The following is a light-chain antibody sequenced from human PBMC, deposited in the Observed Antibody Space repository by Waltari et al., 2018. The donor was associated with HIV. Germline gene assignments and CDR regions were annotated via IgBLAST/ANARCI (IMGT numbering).Light chain of an antibody. J-gene: IGKJ4*01. V-gene: IGKV2-30*01. Sequence: EVVLTQSPLSLPVALGQPASISCRSSQGLVSSDGNTYLTWLQEGPGQSPRRLIYNISNRDAGVPDTFSGSGTATDFTLTISRVEAEDVGVYYCQQYFSLPLTFGGGTKVEV. CDR1: QGLVSSDGNTY. CDR3: QQYFSLPLT. CDR2: NIS.